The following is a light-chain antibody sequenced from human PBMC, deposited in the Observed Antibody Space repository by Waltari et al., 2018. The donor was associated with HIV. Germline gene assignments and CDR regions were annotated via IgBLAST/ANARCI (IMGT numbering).Light chain of an antibody. J-gene: IGLJ3*02. CDR3: GTWDSSVSAGV. Sequence: QSVLTQPPSVSAAPGQKVTLSCSGSTSNVGKNYVSWYQQFPETAPKLIIYDNNKRPSGIPDRFSGSKSGTSATLTITGLQTGDEADYYCGTWDSSVSAGVFGGGSKLTVL. CDR1: TSNVGKNY. CDR2: DNN. V-gene: IGLV1-51*01.